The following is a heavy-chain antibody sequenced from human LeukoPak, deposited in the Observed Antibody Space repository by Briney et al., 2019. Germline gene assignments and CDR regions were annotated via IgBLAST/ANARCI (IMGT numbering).Heavy chain of an antibody. J-gene: IGHJ6*03. CDR2: ISSRSSYI. CDR1: GFTFSRHN. Sequence: PGGSLRLSCAGSGFTFSRHNMTWFRQAPGKGLERVSSISSRSSYIFYADSVKGRFTISRDNAKNSLYLQMNSLGAEDTAVYYCARDAQWLVPEGYYYYMDVWGKGTTVTVSS. CDR3: ARDAQWLVPEGYYYYMDV. V-gene: IGHV3-21*01. D-gene: IGHD6-19*01.